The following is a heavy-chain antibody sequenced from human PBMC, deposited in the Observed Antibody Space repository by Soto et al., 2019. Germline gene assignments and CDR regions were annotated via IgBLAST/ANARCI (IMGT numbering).Heavy chain of an antibody. D-gene: IGHD6-19*01. CDR1: GSIFRSYG. CDR2: IWYDGSNT. V-gene: IGHV3-33*01. Sequence: GGSLRLSCAASGSIFRSYGMHWVRQAPGKGLEWVAVIWYDGSNTYYADPVKGRFTISRDNSKNTLFLQMNSLRAEDTAVYYCASSAAWGRGTLVTVS. CDR3: ASSAA. J-gene: IGHJ5*02.